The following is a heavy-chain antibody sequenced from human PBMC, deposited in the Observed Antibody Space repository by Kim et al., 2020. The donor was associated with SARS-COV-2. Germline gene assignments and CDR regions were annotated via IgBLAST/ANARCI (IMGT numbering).Heavy chain of an antibody. CDR2: PSGAST. J-gene: IGHJ6*02. V-gene: IGHV1-46*01. CDR3: AKSGMDV. Sequence: PSGASTSYAQKFQGRDTMTRDTSTSTVYMELSSQRSEDTAVYYCAKSGMDVWGQGTTVTVSS.